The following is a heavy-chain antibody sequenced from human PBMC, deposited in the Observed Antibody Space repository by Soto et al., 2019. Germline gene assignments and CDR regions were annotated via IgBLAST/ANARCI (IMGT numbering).Heavy chain of an antibody. Sequence: ASVKVSCKASGYTFTSYYMHWVRQAPGQGLEWMGIINPSGGSTSYAQKFQGRVTMTRDTSTSTVYMELSSLRSEDTAVYYCARDPVVPAAMRAFDIWGQGTMVTVSS. V-gene: IGHV1-46*03. CDR1: GYTFTSYY. CDR2: INPSGGST. D-gene: IGHD2-2*01. CDR3: ARDPVVPAAMRAFDI. J-gene: IGHJ3*02.